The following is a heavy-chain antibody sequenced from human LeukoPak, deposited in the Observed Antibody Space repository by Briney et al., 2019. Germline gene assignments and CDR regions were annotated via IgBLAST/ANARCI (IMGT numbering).Heavy chain of an antibody. Sequence: SETLSLTCTVSGGSISSYYWSWIRQPPGKGLEWIGYIYYSGSTNYNPSLKSRVTISGDTSKNQFSLKLSSATAADTAVYYCARRYRSRSSSWSYYFDYWGQGTLVTVSS. CDR3: ARRYRSRSSSWSYYFDY. V-gene: IGHV4-59*08. CDR2: IYYSGST. D-gene: IGHD6-13*01. J-gene: IGHJ4*02. CDR1: GGSISSYY.